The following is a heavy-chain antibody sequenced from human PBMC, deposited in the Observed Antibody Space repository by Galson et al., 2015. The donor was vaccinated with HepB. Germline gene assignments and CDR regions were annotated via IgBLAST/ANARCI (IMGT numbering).Heavy chain of an antibody. CDR2: IIPIFGTA. Sequence: SVKVSCKASGGTFSSCAISWVRQAPGQGLEWMGGIIPIFGTANYAQKFQGRVTITADESTSTAYMELSSLRSEDTAVYYCARDPFYGSGMELGLWGQGTLVTVSS. D-gene: IGHD3-10*01. CDR1: GGTFSSCA. J-gene: IGHJ5*02. CDR3: ARDPFYGSGMELGL. V-gene: IGHV1-69*13.